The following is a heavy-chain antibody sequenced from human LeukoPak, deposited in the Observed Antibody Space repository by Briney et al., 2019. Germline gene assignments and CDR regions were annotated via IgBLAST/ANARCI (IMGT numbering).Heavy chain of an antibody. CDR1: GYSISSGYY. Sequence: SETLSLTCTVSGYSISSGYYWGWIRQSPGNGLEWIGSMYHTGTSYYNPSLKSRVTISVDASKSEFSLKLTSVTAADTAVYYCARGARGFGVVSYYYYYMDVWGKGTTVTVSS. D-gene: IGHD3-3*01. CDR3: ARGARGFGVVSYYYYYMDV. J-gene: IGHJ6*03. CDR2: MYHTGTS. V-gene: IGHV4-38-2*02.